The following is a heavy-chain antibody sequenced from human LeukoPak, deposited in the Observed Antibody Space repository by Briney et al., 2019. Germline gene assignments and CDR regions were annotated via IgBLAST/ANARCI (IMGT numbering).Heavy chain of an antibody. CDR2: ISSSSSYT. D-gene: IGHD5-18*01. CDR3: AMSRWIQLWPC. Sequence: PGGSLRLSCAASGFTFGDYHMSWIRQAPGKGLEWVSYISSSSSYTKYADSVKGRFTISRDNAKNLLYLQMNSLRAEDTAVYYCAMSRWIQLWPCWAQGTLVTVSS. CDR1: GFTFGDYH. V-gene: IGHV3-11*06. J-gene: IGHJ4*02.